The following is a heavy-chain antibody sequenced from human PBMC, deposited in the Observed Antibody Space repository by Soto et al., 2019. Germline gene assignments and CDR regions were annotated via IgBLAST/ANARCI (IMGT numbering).Heavy chain of an antibody. D-gene: IGHD5-12*01. J-gene: IGHJ6*02. CDR1: GYTFTSYY. Sequence: GASVKVSCKASGYTFTSYYMHWVRQAPGQGLEWMGVIKPSGDTTTYAQTFQGRVTMTRDTSTSTVYMELSSLRCEDTAVYFCAREDVVYYGMDVWGQGTTVTAP. CDR3: AREDVVYYGMDV. CDR2: IKPSGDTT. V-gene: IGHV1-46*01.